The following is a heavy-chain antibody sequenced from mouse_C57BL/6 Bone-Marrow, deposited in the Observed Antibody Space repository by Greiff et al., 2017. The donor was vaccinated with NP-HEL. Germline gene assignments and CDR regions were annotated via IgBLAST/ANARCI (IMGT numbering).Heavy chain of an antibody. CDR1: GYTFTSYW. CDR3: ASYDYDGGPYWYFDV. D-gene: IGHD2-4*01. V-gene: IGHV1-69*01. Sequence: QVQLQQPGAELVMPGASVKLSCKASGYTFTSYWMHWVKQRPGQGLEWIGEIDPSDSYTNYNQKFKGKSTLTVDKSSSTAYMQLSSLTSEDSAVYYCASYDYDGGPYWYFDVWGTGTTVTVSS. J-gene: IGHJ1*03. CDR2: IDPSDSYT.